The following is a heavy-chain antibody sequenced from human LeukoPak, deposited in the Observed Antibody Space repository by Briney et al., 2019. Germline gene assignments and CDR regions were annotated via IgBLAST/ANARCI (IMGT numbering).Heavy chain of an antibody. CDR3: AKEEGDYGDYADLGY. CDR2: IYYSGST. CDR1: GGSISSGGYY. V-gene: IGHV4-31*03. J-gene: IGHJ4*02. Sequence: SETLSLTCTVSGGSISSGGYYWSWIRQHPGKGLEWIGYIYYSGSTYYNPSLKSRVTISVDTSKNQFSLKLSSVTAADTAVYYCAKEEGDYGDYADLGYWGQGTLVIVSS. D-gene: IGHD4-17*01.